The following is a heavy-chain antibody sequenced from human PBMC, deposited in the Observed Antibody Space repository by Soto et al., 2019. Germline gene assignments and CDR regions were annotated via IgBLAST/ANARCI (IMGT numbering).Heavy chain of an antibody. V-gene: IGHV4-59*01. Sequence: SETLSLTCTVSGGSISSYYWSWIRQPPGKGLEWIGYIYYSGSTNYNPSLKSRVTISVDTSKNQFSLKLSSVTAADTAVYYCARGFWSGPSYGMDVWGQGTTVTVSS. J-gene: IGHJ6*02. CDR3: ARGFWSGPSYGMDV. D-gene: IGHD3-3*01. CDR1: GGSISSYY. CDR2: IYYSGST.